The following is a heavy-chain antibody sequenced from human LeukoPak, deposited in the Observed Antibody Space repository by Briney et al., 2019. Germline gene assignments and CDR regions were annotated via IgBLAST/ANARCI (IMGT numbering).Heavy chain of an antibody. Sequence: PGGSPRLSCAASGFTFSSYAMSWVRQAPGKGLEWVSAISGSGGSTYYTDSVKGRFTISRDNSKNTLYLQMNSLRAEDTAVYYCYSDYYGSGSYYWDYWGQGTLVTVSS. V-gene: IGHV3-23*01. CDR2: ISGSGGST. CDR1: GFTFSSYA. CDR3: YSDYYGSGSYYWDY. D-gene: IGHD3-10*01. J-gene: IGHJ4*02.